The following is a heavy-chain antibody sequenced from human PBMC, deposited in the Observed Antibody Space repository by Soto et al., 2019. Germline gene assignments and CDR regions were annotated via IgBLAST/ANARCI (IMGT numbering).Heavy chain of an antibody. D-gene: IGHD3-3*01. J-gene: IGHJ6*02. V-gene: IGHV1-2*02. CDR2: ISPNSGGT. Sequence: QAQLVQSGAEVKKPGASVKVSCKASGYSFIAYSIQWVRQAPGQGLEWMGWISPNSGGTNSSQKFQVRVTMTRDTAIKTVYLELTGLRSDDTAVYYCARDLSSRLLETSPTAGMVVWCQGTKVTVSS. CDR1: GYSFIAYS. CDR3: ARDLSSRLLETSPTAGMVV.